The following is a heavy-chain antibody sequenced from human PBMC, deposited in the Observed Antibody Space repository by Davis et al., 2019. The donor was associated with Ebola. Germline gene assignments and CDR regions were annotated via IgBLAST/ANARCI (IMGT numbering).Heavy chain of an antibody. Sequence: ASVKVSCKASGGTFSSYAISWVRQAPGQGLEWMGRINPNSGGTNYAQKFQGRVTMTRDTSISTAYMELSRLRSDDTAVYYCATLWFGELLGMDVWGKGTTVTVSS. J-gene: IGHJ6*04. V-gene: IGHV1-2*06. D-gene: IGHD3-10*01. CDR2: INPNSGGT. CDR3: ATLWFGELLGMDV. CDR1: GGTFSSYA.